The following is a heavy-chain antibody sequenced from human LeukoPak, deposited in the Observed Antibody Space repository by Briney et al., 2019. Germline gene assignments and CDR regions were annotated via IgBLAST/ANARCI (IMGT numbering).Heavy chain of an antibody. Sequence: PGGSLRLSCAASGFTVSSNYMTWVRQAPGKGLEWVSVIYSGGSTYYADSVKGRFTISRDNSKNTLYLQMNSLRAEDTAVYYCAKALVVAAMDAFDIWGQGTMVTVSS. D-gene: IGHD2-15*01. CDR1: GFTVSSNY. CDR3: AKALVVAAMDAFDI. V-gene: IGHV3-53*01. CDR2: IYSGGST. J-gene: IGHJ3*02.